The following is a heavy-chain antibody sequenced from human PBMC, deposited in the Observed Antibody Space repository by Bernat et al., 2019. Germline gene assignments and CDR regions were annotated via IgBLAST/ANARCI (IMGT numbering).Heavy chain of an antibody. CDR3: AREVAAAEEYGMDV. D-gene: IGHD6-13*01. CDR2: ISSSGSAI. CDR1: GFTFSSYE. V-gene: IGHV3-48*03. Sequence: EVQLVESGGGLVQPGGSLRLSCAASGFTFSSYELNWVRQAPGKGLEWISYISSSGSAIYYADSVKGRFTISRDNAKNSLYLQMNSLRAEDTAVYYCAREVAAAEEYGMDVWGQGTTVTVSS. J-gene: IGHJ6*02.